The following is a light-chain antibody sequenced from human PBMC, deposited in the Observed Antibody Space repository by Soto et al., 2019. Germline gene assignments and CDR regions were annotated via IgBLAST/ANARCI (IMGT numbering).Light chain of an antibody. CDR2: GAS. J-gene: IGKJ4*01. V-gene: IGKV3-15*01. CDR3: QQYDNWPLT. CDR1: QSVSSSY. Sequence: EIVLTQSPGTLSLSPGERATLSCRASQSVSSSYLAWYQQKPGQAPRLLIYGASSRATGIPARFSGSGSGTEFTLTISSLQSEDFAVYYCQQYDNWPLTFGGGTKVDTK.